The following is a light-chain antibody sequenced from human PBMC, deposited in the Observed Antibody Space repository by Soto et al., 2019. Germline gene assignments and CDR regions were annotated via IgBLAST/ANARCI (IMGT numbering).Light chain of an antibody. CDR1: SSDVGGYNY. CDR3: SSYAGNKIL. CDR2: EVS. J-gene: IGLJ2*01. V-gene: IGLV2-8*01. Sequence: QSALTQPPSASGSPGPSVTISCTGTSSDVGGYNYVSWYQHHPGKAPKLMIYEVSKRPSGVPDRFSGSKSGNTASLTVSGLQADDEADYYCSSYAGNKILFGGGTKVTVL.